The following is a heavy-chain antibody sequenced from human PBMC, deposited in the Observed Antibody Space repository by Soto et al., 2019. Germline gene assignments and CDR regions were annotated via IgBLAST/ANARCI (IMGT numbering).Heavy chain of an antibody. D-gene: IGHD6-19*01. V-gene: IGHV3-30*18. Sequence: GGSLRLSCAASGFTFSSYGMHWVRQAPGKGLEWVAVISYDGSNKYYADSVKGRFTISRDNSKNTLYLQMNSLRAEDTAVYYCANGGLQWLVSSPDYWGQGTLVTVSS. CDR3: ANGGLQWLVSSPDY. J-gene: IGHJ4*02. CDR1: GFTFSSYG. CDR2: ISYDGSNK.